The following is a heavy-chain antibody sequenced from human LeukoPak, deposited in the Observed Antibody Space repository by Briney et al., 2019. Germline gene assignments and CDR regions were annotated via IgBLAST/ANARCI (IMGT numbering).Heavy chain of an antibody. CDR2: IYHSGST. D-gene: IGHD3-22*01. V-gene: IGHV4-30-2*01. CDR1: GGSISSGGYS. CDR3: ARARYYDSSCYYSPDAFDI. Sequence: PSQTLSLTCAVSGGSISSGGYSWSWIRQPPGKGLEWIGYIYHSGSTYYNPSLKSRVTISVDRSKNQFSLKLSSVTAADTAVYYCARARYYDSSCYYSPDAFDIWGQGTMVTVSS. J-gene: IGHJ3*02.